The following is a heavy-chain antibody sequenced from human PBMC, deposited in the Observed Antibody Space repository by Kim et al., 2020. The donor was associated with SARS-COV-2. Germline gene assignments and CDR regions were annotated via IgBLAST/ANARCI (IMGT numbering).Heavy chain of an antibody. J-gene: IGHJ4*02. CDR3: AKGSYYDILTGYYGIDY. V-gene: IGHV3-30*02. D-gene: IGHD3-9*01. Sequence: VKGRFTISRDNSKNTLYLQMNSLRAEDTAVYYCAKGSYYDILTGYYGIDYWGQGTLVTVSS.